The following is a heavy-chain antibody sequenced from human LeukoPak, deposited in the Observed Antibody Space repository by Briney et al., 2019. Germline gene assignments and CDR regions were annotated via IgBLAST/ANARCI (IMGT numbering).Heavy chain of an antibody. CDR3: ASSIAAAGNEYYFDY. V-gene: IGHV1-18*01. J-gene: IGHJ4*02. CDR2: ISAYNGNT. D-gene: IGHD6-13*01. Sequence: GASVKVSCKASGYTFTSYSISWVRQAPGQGLEWMGWISAYNGNTNYAQKLQGRVTMTTDTSTSTAYMELRSLRSDDTAVYYCASSIAAAGNEYYFDYWGQGTLVTVSS. CDR1: GYTFTSYS.